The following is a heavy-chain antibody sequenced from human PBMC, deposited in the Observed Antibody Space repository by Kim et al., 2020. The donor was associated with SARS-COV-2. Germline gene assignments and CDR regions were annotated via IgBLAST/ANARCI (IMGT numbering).Heavy chain of an antibody. CDR2: ISGSGGST. Sequence: GGSLRLSCVASGFTFNKYVMTWVRQAPGKGLEWVSSISGSGGSTFYADSLKGRFTISRDNSKDTLYVQMDNLRPEDTAVYYCAKALSYFGSGYGDYYYAMDVWGRGTTVTVSS. CDR1: GFTFNKYV. J-gene: IGHJ6*02. V-gene: IGHV3-23*01. D-gene: IGHD3-10*01. CDR3: AKALSYFGSGYGDYYYAMDV.